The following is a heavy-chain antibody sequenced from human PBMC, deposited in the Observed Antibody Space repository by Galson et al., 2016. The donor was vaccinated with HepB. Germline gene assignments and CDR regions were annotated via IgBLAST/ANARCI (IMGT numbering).Heavy chain of an antibody. CDR1: GIPFSISG. J-gene: IGHJ6*02. V-gene: IGHV3-21*01. CDR2: ISSSSSYI. D-gene: IGHD6-19*01. CDR3: ARAPIEVDGMRHYYYGMDV. Sequence: SLRLSCAASGIPFSISGMNWVRQAPGKGLEWVAYISSSSSYIYYADSVKGRFTISRDNAKKSLYLQMNSLRAEDTAVYYCARAPIEVDGMRHYYYGMDVWGQGTTVTVSS.